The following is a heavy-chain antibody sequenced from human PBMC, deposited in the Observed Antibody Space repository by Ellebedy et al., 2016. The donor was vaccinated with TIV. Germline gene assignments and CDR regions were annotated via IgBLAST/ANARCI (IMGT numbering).Heavy chain of an antibody. CDR3: AKDRTSGDGYWVFDN. Sequence: PGGSLRLSCAASGFTFTPYAXSWVRQAPGKGLEWVSGIVGSGAQKYADAVKGRFTISRDNSKRTVDLQMNSLRAEDTALYFCAKDRTSGDGYWVFDNWGQGTLVSVSS. CDR1: GFTFTPYA. CDR2: IVGSGA. J-gene: IGHJ4*02. V-gene: IGHV3-23*01. D-gene: IGHD5-18*01.